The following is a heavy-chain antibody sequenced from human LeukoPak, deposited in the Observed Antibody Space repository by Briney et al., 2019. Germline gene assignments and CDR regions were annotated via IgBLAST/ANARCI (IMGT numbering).Heavy chain of an antibody. J-gene: IGHJ4*02. CDR2: ISYDGSNK. D-gene: IGHD6-13*01. Sequence: GRSLRLSCAASGFTFSSYGMHWVRQAPGKGPEWVAVISYDGSNKYYADSVKGRFTISRDNSKNTLYLQMNSLRAEDTAVYYCAKAPYSSSWYVDYWGQGTLVTVSS. CDR1: GFTFSSYG. CDR3: AKAPYSSSWYVDY. V-gene: IGHV3-30*18.